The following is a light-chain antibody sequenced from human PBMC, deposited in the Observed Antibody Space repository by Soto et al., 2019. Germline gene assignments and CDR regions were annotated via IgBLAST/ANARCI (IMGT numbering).Light chain of an antibody. Sequence: EIVMKQSPATLSVSPGERANLSCRASQSVSSNLAWYQHKPGQAPRLLIYGASTRATGIPARFSGSGSGTEFTLTLSSLQSEDFAVYYCQQYNNWPPSTFGQGNKLELK. CDR3: QQYNNWPPST. CDR1: QSVSSN. V-gene: IGKV3-15*01. J-gene: IGKJ2*01. CDR2: GAS.